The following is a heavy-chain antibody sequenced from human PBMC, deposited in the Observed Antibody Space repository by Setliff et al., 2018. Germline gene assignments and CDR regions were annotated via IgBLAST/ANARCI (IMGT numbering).Heavy chain of an antibody. Sequence: GASVKVSCKTSGYSFTNYSFSWIRQAPGQGLEWVGWISGYNSNTIYAQNFQGRVTMTTDASTNTAYMELRSLGSDDTAVYYCATFRGYTYGYDYWGQGTLVTVSS. D-gene: IGHD5-18*01. V-gene: IGHV1-18*01. J-gene: IGHJ4*02. CDR2: ISGYNSNT. CDR1: GYSFTNYS. CDR3: ATFRGYTYGYDY.